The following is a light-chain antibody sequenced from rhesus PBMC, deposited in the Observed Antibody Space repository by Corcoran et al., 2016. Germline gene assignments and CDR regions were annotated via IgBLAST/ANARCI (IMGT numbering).Light chain of an antibody. CDR1: QSLVHSNGNTY. V-gene: IGKV2-64*01. CDR2: KVS. J-gene: IGKJ1*01. CDR3: GQGTHWPRT. Sequence: DVVMTQSPLSLPITPGQPASIPCRSSQSLVHSNGNTYLSWYQQQPGQPQRLLIYKVSNRDYGVPDRFSGRGAGTDFKLKIIRVEAEEVGVDYCGQGTHWPRTFGQGTKVEIK.